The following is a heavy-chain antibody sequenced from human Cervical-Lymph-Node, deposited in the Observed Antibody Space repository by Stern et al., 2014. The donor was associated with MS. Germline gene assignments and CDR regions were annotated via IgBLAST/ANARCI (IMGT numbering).Heavy chain of an antibody. D-gene: IGHD1-26*01. V-gene: IGHV1-69*01. CDR3: ARGELKEGLVRGMDV. J-gene: IGHJ6*02. CDR2: ISPIFGTA. Sequence: VQLGESGAEVKKPGSSVKVSCKASGGTVSSYAISWVRQAPGQGREWMGGISPIFGTANYAQKFQGRVTITADESTSTAYMELSSLRSEDTAVYYCARGELKEGLVRGMDVWGQGTTVTVSS. CDR1: GGTVSSYA.